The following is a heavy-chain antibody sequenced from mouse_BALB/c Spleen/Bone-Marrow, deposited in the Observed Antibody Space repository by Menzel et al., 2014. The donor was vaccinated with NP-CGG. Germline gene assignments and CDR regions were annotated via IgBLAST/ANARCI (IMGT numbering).Heavy chain of an antibody. Sequence: QVQLQQSGAELVRPGSSVEISCKSSGYAFSTYWINWVKQRPGQGLEWIGQIYPGDGDTDFNGKFKGKATLTADRSSNTAYMEFSSLTSEDSAVYFCARGGISVDYWGQGTTLTVSS. CDR1: GYAFSTYW. CDR3: ARGGISVDY. CDR2: IYPGDGDT. V-gene: IGHV1-80*01. J-gene: IGHJ2*01.